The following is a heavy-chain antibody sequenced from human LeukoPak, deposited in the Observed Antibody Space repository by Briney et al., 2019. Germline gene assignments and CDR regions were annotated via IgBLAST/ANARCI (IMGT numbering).Heavy chain of an antibody. D-gene: IGHD3-10*01. J-gene: IGHJ5*02. V-gene: IGHV3-48*01. Sequence: GGSLRLSCAASGFTFSSYSMNWVRQAPGKGLEWVSYISSSNSTRYYADSVKGRFTISRDNAKNSLYLQMNSLRAEDTAVYYCARDRGIHGWFDPWGQGTLVTASS. CDR1: GFTFSSYS. CDR2: ISSSNSTR. CDR3: ARDRGIHGWFDP.